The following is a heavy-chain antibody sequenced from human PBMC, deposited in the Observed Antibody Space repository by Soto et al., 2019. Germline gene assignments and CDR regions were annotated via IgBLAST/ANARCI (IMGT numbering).Heavy chain of an antibody. V-gene: IGHV2-5*02. D-gene: IGHD6-6*01. Sequence: QITLKESGPTLVKPTQTLTLTCTFSGFSLSTSGVGVGWIRKPPGKALEWLALIYWDDDKRYSPSLKSRLTITKDTSKNQVVLTMTNMDPVDTARYYCALTLYSSSSDWYFDRWGRGTLVTVSS. CDR3: ALTLYSSSSDWYFDR. J-gene: IGHJ2*01. CDR2: IYWDDDK. CDR1: GFSLSTSGVG.